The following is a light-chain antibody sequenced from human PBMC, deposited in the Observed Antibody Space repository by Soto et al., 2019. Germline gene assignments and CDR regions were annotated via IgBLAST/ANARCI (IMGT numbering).Light chain of an antibody. CDR3: QSYDSSLSGYV. V-gene: IGLV1-40*01. CDR2: GNG. J-gene: IGLJ1*01. CDR1: SSNYD. Sequence: QSVLTQPPSVSGAPGQRVTISCTGGSSNYDVHWYHQLPGTAPKLLIYGNGNRPSGVPDRFSGSKSGTSASPAITGLQAEDEADYYCQSYDSSLSGYVFGSGTKVTVL.